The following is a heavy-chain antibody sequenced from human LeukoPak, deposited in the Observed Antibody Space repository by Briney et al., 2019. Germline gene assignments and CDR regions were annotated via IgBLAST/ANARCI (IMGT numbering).Heavy chain of an antibody. CDR3: ARGGWSSGYYSSTYFDY. Sequence: GGSLRLSCAASGSTFSSYWMSWVRQAPGKGLEWVANIKQDGSEKYYVDSVKGRFTISRDNAKNSLYLQMNSLRAEDTAVYYCARGGWSSGYYSSTYFDYWGQGTLVTVSS. J-gene: IGHJ4*02. D-gene: IGHD3-22*01. CDR1: GSTFSSYW. CDR2: IKQDGSEK. V-gene: IGHV3-7*01.